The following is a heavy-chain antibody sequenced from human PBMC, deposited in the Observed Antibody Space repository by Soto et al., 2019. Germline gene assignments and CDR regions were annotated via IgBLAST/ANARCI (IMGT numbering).Heavy chain of an antibody. CDR3: ARDLVLYGLDV. D-gene: IGHD6-13*01. Sequence: SVKVSCKSSGGSFGSYTISWVRRAPGQGLEWMGGIIPNFGTPNYAQKFHGRVTIIADNSTSTAYMELSSLKSEDTAVYYCARDLVLYGLDVWGQGTTVTVSS. CDR2: IIPNFGTP. CDR1: GGSFGSYT. V-gene: IGHV1-69*06. J-gene: IGHJ6*02.